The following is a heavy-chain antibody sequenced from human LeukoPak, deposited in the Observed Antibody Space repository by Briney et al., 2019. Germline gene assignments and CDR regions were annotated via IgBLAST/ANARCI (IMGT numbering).Heavy chain of an antibody. CDR1: GFTFSNYW. V-gene: IGHV3-7*05. J-gene: IGHJ4*02. D-gene: IGHD2-21*01. CDR2: IKEDGSEI. Sequence: GGSLRLSCAASGFTFSNYWMSWVCQAPGKGLEWVANIKEDGSEIYYVDSVKGRFTISRDNAKNSLYLQMSSLRAEDTAVYYCASQFWWAAVVGPALDCWGQGSLVTVSS. CDR3: ASQFWWAAVVGPALDC.